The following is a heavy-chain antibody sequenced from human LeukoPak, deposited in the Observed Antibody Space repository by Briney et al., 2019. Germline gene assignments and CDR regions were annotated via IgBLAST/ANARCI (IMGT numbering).Heavy chain of an antibody. D-gene: IGHD3-22*01. CDR1: GGSISSYY. V-gene: IGHV4-59*01. CDR3: ARGESYYYDSSGYYSRD. J-gene: IGHJ4*02. CDR2: IYYSGST. Sequence: KPSETLSLTCTVSGGSISSYYWSWIRQPPGKGLEWLGYIYYSGSTNYNPSLKSRVTISVDTSKNQFSLKLSSVTAADTAVYYCARGESYYYDSSGYYSRDWGQGTLVTVSS.